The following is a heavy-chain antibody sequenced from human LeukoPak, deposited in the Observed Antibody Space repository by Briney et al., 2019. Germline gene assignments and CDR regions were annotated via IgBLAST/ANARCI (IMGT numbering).Heavy chain of an antibody. Sequence: GRSLRLSCAASGFTFSSYGMHWVRQAPGKGLEWVAVISYDGSNKYYADSVKGRLTISRDNSKNTLYLQMNSLRAEDTAVYYCAKDLHYSNYFDYWGQGTLVTVSS. CDR3: AKDLHYSNYFDY. V-gene: IGHV3-30*18. CDR1: GFTFSSYG. J-gene: IGHJ4*02. D-gene: IGHD4-11*01. CDR2: ISYDGSNK.